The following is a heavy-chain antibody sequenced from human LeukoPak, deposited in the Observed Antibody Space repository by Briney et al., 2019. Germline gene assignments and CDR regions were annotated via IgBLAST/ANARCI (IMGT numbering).Heavy chain of an antibody. CDR3: ASHPPYGSGSWGSYYFDY. CDR1: GGSISSSNYY. J-gene: IGHJ4*02. V-gene: IGHV4-39*01. D-gene: IGHD3-10*01. Sequence: SETLSLTCTVSGGSISSSNYYWGWIRQPPGKGLEWIGSIYYSGSTFYSPSLKSRVTISVDTSKNQFSLKLSSVTAADTAVYYCASHPPYGSGSWGSYYFDYWGQGNLVTVSS. CDR2: IYYSGST.